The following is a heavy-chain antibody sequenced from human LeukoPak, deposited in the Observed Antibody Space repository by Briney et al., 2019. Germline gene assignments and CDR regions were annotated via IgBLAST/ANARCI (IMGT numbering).Heavy chain of an antibody. Sequence: PGGSLRLSCAASGFTFSRYWMSWVRQAPGKGLEWVSYISSSGRTIFYADSVKGRFTISRDNAKNSLYLQMNSLRAEDTAVYHCARGDGYCSSTSCYAGPSYGLDVWGQGTTVTVSS. CDR1: GFTFSRYW. J-gene: IGHJ6*02. CDR2: ISSSGRTI. CDR3: ARGDGYCSSTSCYAGPSYGLDV. V-gene: IGHV3-48*03. D-gene: IGHD2-2*03.